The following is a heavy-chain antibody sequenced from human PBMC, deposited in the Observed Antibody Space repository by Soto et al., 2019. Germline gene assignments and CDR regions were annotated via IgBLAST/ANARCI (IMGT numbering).Heavy chain of an antibody. D-gene: IGHD3-9*01. J-gene: IGHJ3*02. Sequence: QLQLQESGPGLVKPSETLSLTCTVSGDSISSPGYYWGWIRQPPGKGLECIGSLYHSGDTYYTPSLKSLVTISVGTSKNQVSLKLRSVTASDTAVYYCARRADILTGVDAFTIWGQGTMVNVSS. CDR1: GDSISSPGYY. CDR3: ARRADILTGVDAFTI. CDR2: LYHSGDT. V-gene: IGHV4-39*01.